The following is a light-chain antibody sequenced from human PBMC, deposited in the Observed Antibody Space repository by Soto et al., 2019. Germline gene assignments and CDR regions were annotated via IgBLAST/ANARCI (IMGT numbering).Light chain of an antibody. V-gene: IGLV3-21*02. Sequence: SYVLTQPPSVSVAPGQTARITCGGNNIGVKSVHWYQQKPGQAPVLVVYDDGARPSGIPARFSGSNSGNTATLTVSRVEGGDEADYYCHVWDSGSDQGIFGGGTKLTVL. CDR3: HVWDSGSDQGI. CDR2: DDG. J-gene: IGLJ2*01. CDR1: NIGVKS.